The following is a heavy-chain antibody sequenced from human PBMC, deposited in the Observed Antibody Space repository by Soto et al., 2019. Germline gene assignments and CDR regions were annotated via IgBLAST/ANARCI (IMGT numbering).Heavy chain of an antibody. Sequence: AGGSLRLSCAASGFTFSSYAMSWVRQAPGKGLEWVSAISGSGGSTYYADSVKGRFTISRDNSKNTLYLQMNSLRAEDTAVYYCAKAGPAAIAYYYYYMDVWGKGTTVTVSS. J-gene: IGHJ6*03. CDR2: ISGSGGST. V-gene: IGHV3-23*01. CDR3: AKAGPAAIAYYYYYMDV. D-gene: IGHD2-2*01. CDR1: GFTFSSYA.